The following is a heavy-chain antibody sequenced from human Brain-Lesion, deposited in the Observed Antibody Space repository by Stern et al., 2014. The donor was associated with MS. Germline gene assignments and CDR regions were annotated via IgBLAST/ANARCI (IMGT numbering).Heavy chain of an antibody. CDR3: ARAVRNQLLSEY. J-gene: IGHJ4*02. Sequence: QVQLVQSGAEVKKPGASVKVSYKASGYTFSRYDITWERQASGHGFEWMGWRNPYSGNTGYAQKFKGRVSMTSDPSISTVYMELTSLTSDDTAVYFCARAVRNQLLSEYWGQGTLVTVSS. CDR2: RNPYSGNT. CDR1: GYTFSRYD. V-gene: IGHV1-8*01. D-gene: IGHD2-2*01.